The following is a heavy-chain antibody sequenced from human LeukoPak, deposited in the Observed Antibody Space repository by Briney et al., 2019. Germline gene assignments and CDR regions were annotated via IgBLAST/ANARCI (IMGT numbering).Heavy chain of an antibody. CDR3: ARGVVPAAIDYYFDY. J-gene: IGHJ4*02. CDR1: GGSFSGYY. CDR2: INHSGST. V-gene: IGHV4-34*01. Sequence: RPSETLSLTCAVYGGSFSGYYWSWIRQPPGKGLEWIGEINHSGSTNYNPSLKSRVTISVETSKNQFSLKLSSVTAADTAVYYCARGVVPAAIDYYFDYWGQGTLVTVSS. D-gene: IGHD2-2*02.